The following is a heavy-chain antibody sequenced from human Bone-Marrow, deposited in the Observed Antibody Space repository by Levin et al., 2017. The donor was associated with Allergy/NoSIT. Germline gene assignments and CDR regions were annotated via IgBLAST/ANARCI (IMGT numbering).Heavy chain of an antibody. D-gene: IGHD5-12*01. J-gene: IGHJ3*02. CDR1: GGSISSGDYY. CDR2: IYHSGNT. V-gene: IGHV4-30-4*01. Sequence: NTSETLSLTCTVSGGSISSGDYYWTWIRQSPGKDLEWLGYIYHSGNTYYNPALKSRVTISIDTSKNQFSLKLASVTAADTAVYYCAGELATSDAFDIWGRGTMVSVSS. CDR3: AGELATSDAFDI.